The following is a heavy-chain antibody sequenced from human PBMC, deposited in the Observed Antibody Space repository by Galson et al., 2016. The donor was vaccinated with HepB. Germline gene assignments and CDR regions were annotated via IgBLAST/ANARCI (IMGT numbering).Heavy chain of an antibody. CDR1: GFTFSTYW. D-gene: IGHD2/OR15-2a*01. Sequence: SLRLSCAASGFTFSTYWMSWIRQAPGKGLEWLANIKQDGREIYYVDSVKGRFTISRDNAKRSLYLQMDSLRVEDTAVYFCARMGYCNSSPCYGSCFDPWGQGTLVTVSS. V-gene: IGHV3-7*01. CDR2: IKQDGREI. J-gene: IGHJ5*02. CDR3: ARMGYCNSSPCYGSCFDP.